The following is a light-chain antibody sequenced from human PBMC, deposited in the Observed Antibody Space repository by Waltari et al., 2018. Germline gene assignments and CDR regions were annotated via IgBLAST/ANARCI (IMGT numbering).Light chain of an antibody. J-gene: IGKJ3*01. Sequence: DIVMTQSPDSLSVSLGERATINCKSSLSIIQSSENKNPLGWYQQKSGQSPKLLIYGASTRESGVPDQFSGSGSGTDFTLTISSLQTEDVAVYYCQQYYSTPFTFGPGTKVDIK. CDR2: GAS. CDR1: LSIIQSSENKNP. V-gene: IGKV4-1*01. CDR3: QQYYSTPFT.